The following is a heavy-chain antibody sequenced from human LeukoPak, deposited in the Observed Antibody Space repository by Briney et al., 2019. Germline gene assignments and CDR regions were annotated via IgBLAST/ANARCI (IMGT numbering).Heavy chain of an antibody. D-gene: IGHD2-8*02. CDR2: INPNTGTT. V-gene: IGHV1-2*02. Sequence: ASVKVSCKASGFTYTGYYIHWVRHAPGQGLEWMGWINPNTGTTNYAQRFQGRVAMTRDTSISTAYMELSRLRSDDTAAFYCARTMPGAPFDSWGQGTLVTVSS. CDR1: GFTYTGYY. J-gene: IGHJ4*02. CDR3: ARTMPGAPFDS.